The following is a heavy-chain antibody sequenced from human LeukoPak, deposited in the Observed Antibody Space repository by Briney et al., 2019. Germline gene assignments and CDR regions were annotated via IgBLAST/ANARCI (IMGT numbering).Heavy chain of an antibody. CDR2: IKEDGSEE. CDR3: ARDWLAGNPYHAFDL. Sequence: GGSLRLSRAASGFTFSSYWMSWVRQAPGKGLECVANIKEDGSEEYYVDSVKGRFSISRDNAKNSLYLQMNSLRAEDTAVYYCARDWLAGNPYHAFDLWGKGTMVTVSS. D-gene: IGHD3-22*01. J-gene: IGHJ3*01. CDR1: GFTFSSYW. V-gene: IGHV3-7*01.